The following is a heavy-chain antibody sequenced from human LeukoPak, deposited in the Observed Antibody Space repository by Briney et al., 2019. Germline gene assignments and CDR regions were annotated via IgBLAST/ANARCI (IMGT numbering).Heavy chain of an antibody. V-gene: IGHV1-69*06. CDR3: ARGGYSYGYFAALDY. D-gene: IGHD5-18*01. CDR1: GGTFSSYA. J-gene: IGHJ4*02. CDR2: IIPIFGTA. Sequence: SVKVSCKASGGTFSSYAISWVRQAPGQGLEWMGGIIPIFGTANYAQKFQGRVTITADKSTSTAYMELSSLRSEDTAVYYCARGGYSYGYFAALDYWGQGTLVTVSS.